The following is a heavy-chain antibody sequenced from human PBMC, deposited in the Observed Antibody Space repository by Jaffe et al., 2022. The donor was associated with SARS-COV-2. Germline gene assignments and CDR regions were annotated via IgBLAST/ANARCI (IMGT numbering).Heavy chain of an antibody. CDR2: IRSKAYGGTT. D-gene: IGHD2-2*01. J-gene: IGHJ4*02. Sequence: EVQLVESGGGLVKPGRSLRLSCTASGFTFGDYAMSWFRQAPGKGLEWVGFIRSKAYGGTTEYAASVKGRFTISRDDSKSIAYLQMNSLKTEDTAVYYCTRAREYQVVDYFDYWGQGTLVTVSS. V-gene: IGHV3-49*05. CDR3: TRAREYQVVDYFDY. CDR1: GFTFGDYA.